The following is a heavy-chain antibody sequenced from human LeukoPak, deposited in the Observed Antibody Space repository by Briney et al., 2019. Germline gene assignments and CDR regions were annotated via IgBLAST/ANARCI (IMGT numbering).Heavy chain of an antibody. D-gene: IGHD7-27*01. CDR1: GYTFTSYG. V-gene: IGHV1-18*01. Sequence: ASVKVSCKTSGYTFTSYGISRMRQAPGQGLEWMGWISTYNGNTNYAQNLQGRVTMTTDTSTSTAYMELRSLRSDDTAVYYCARDKNWDLEYWGQGTLVTVSS. CDR2: ISTYNGNT. J-gene: IGHJ4*02. CDR3: ARDKNWDLEY.